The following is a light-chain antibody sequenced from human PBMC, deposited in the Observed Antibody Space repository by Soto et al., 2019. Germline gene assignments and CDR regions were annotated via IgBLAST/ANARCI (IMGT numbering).Light chain of an antibody. CDR1: QSAGSL. J-gene: IGKJ1*01. Sequence: EIVLTQSPSTLSVSPGEGDTLSCRASQSAGSLLAWYQQKPGQAPRLLIYGASTRAAGLPDRFSGSGSETDFTLTISSLQSEDFAVYYCQQYNNWPRTFGQGTKVDIK. V-gene: IGKV3-15*01. CDR2: GAS. CDR3: QQYNNWPRT.